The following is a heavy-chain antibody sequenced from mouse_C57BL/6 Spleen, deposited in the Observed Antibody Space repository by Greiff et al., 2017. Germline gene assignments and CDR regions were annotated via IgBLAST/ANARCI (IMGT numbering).Heavy chain of an antibody. V-gene: IGHV1-19*01. Sequence: VQLQQSGPVLVKPGASVKMSCKASGYTFTDYYMNWVKQSHGKRLEWIGVINPYNGGTSYNQKFKGKATLTVDKSTSTAYMELNSLTSEDAAVYYCARDFDYWGQGTTLTVSS. CDR2: INPYNGGT. CDR1: GYTFTDYY. J-gene: IGHJ2*01. CDR3: ARDFDY.